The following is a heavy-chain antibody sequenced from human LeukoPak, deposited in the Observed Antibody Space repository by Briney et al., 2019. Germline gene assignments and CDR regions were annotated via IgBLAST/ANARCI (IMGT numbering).Heavy chain of an antibody. CDR1: GYVFSDSA. V-gene: IGHV1-3*01. CDR2: INAGNGNT. J-gene: IGHJ6*02. Sequence: GASVKVSCKTSGYVFSDSAMHWVRQAPGQRLEWMGWINAGNGNTKYSQKFQGRVTITRDTSASTAYMELSSLRSEDTAVYYCARCRVATKIYGMDVWGQGTTVTVSS. D-gene: IGHD5-12*01. CDR3: ARCRVATKIYGMDV.